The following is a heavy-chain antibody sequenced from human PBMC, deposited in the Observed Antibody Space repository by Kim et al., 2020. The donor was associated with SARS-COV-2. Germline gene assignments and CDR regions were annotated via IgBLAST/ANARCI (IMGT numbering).Heavy chain of an antibody. V-gene: IGHV3-49*04. D-gene: IGHD1-26*01. CDR1: GFTFGDYA. J-gene: IGHJ6*02. CDR3: TRDRGPGYYYYGMDV. CDR2: IRSKAYGGTT. Sequence: GGSLRLSCTASGFTFGDYAMSWVRQAPWKGLEWVGFIRSKAYGGTTEYAASVKGRFTISRDDSKSIAYLQMNSLKTEDTAVYYCTRDRGPGYYYYGMDVWGQGTTVTVSS.